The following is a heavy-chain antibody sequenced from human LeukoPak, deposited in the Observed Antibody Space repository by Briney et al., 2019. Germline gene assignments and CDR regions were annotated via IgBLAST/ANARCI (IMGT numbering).Heavy chain of an antibody. CDR2: IFSSGST. J-gene: IGHJ3*02. V-gene: IGHV4-61*02. Sequence: PSETLSLTCSVSGGSIISDTYYWSWIRQPAGKGLEWIGRIFSSGSTNYNPSLKSRVTMSVDTSKKQSSLKLSSVTAADTAVYYCARRAYGGKAAFGMWGQGTMVTVSS. D-gene: IGHD4-23*01. CDR3: ARRAYGGKAAFGM. CDR1: GGSIISDTYY.